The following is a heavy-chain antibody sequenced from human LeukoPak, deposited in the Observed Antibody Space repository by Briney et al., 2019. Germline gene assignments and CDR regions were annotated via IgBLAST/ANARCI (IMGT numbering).Heavy chain of an antibody. CDR3: AKSSRPVTAMAFFDY. CDR1: GFTFSSYG. J-gene: IGHJ4*02. D-gene: IGHD5-18*01. Sequence: GGSLRLSCAASGFTFSSYGMSWVRQAPGKGLEWVSGISGSGTNTDYADSVKGRFTISRDNSKNTVYLQMKSLRAEDTAVYYCAKSSRPVTAMAFFDYWGQGTLVTVSS. CDR2: ISGSGTNT. V-gene: IGHV3-23*01.